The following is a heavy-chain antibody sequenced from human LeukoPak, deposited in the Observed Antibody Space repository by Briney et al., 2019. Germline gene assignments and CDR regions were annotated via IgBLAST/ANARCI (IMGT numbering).Heavy chain of an antibody. CDR3: AQYRYSSSSTPRAVDY. D-gene: IGHD6-6*01. Sequence: GGSLRLSCAASGFTFSSYAMSWVRQAPGKGLEWVSAISGSGGSTYYADSVKGRFTISRDNSKNTLYLQMNSLRAEDTAVYYCAQYRYSSSSTPRAVDYWGQGTLVTVSS. CDR1: GFTFSSYA. V-gene: IGHV3-23*01. CDR2: ISGSGGST. J-gene: IGHJ4*02.